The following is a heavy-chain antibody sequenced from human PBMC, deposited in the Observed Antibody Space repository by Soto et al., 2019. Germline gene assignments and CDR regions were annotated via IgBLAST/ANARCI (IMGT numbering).Heavy chain of an antibody. Sequence: PSETLSLTCSVSGDSISSGSYYWDWIRQPPGKGLEWIGNVFYSGSTDYDPSLKSRVTISVDTSKNQFSLKLSSVTAADTAVYYCARRWGTYFDFWGQGTLVTVSS. CDR2: VFYSGST. J-gene: IGHJ4*02. V-gene: IGHV4-39*07. D-gene: IGHD7-27*01. CDR1: GDSISSGSYY. CDR3: ARRWGTYFDF.